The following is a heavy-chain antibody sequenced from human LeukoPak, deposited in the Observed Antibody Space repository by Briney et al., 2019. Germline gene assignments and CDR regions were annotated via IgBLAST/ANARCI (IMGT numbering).Heavy chain of an antibody. D-gene: IGHD3-16*01. Sequence: GSLRLSCAASGFTFSGYWMAWVRQAPGRGLEWVAHIKQDGNEKNYVDPVKGRFTISRDNAKNSVYLQMDTLRAEDTAVYYCARDDYLGYWGQGTLVTVSS. CDR1: GFTFSGYW. J-gene: IGHJ4*02. CDR3: ARDDYLGY. CDR2: IKQDGNEK. V-gene: IGHV3-7*05.